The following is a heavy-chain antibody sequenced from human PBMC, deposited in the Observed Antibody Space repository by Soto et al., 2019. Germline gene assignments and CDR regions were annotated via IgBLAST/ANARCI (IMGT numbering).Heavy chain of an antibody. CDR2: IYSTGST. CDR3: ARHPGYTVPTVYATHYFDD. J-gene: IGHJ4*02. Sequence: QLQLQESGPGLVKPSETLSVTCSVSGDSIGTINYYWGWLRQPPGKGPEWIGSIYSTGSTHYNPSHRVRETVSVDTSKTQYSLRLTSVTDEDTAVYYCARHPGYTVPTVYATHYFDDWGQGVLVTVSS. V-gene: IGHV4-39*01. CDR1: GDSIGTINYY. D-gene: IGHD2-8*01.